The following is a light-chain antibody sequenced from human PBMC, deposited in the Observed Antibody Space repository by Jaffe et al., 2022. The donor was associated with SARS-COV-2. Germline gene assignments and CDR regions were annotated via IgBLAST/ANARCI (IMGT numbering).Light chain of an antibody. CDR3: SSYTSSSTLV. J-gene: IGLJ1*01. CDR1: SSDVGGYNF. Sequence: QSALTQPASMSGSPGQSITISCTGTSSDVGGYNFVSWYQLHPGKAPKLMIYDVSNRPSGVSNRFSGSKSGNTASLTISGLQAEDEADYYCSSYTSSSTLVFGTGTKVTVL. V-gene: IGLV2-14*01. CDR2: DVS.